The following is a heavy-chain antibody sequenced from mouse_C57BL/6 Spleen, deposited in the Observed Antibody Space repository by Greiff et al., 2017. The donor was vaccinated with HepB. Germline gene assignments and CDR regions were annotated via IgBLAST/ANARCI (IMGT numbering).Heavy chain of an antibody. J-gene: IGHJ2*01. V-gene: IGHV1-72*01. CDR2: IDPNSGGT. CDR1: GYTFTSYW. CDR3: ARGDGYYIYYFDY. D-gene: IGHD2-3*01. Sequence: QVHVKQSGAELVKPGASVKLSCKASGYTFTSYWMHWVKQRPGRGLEWIGRIDPNSGGTKYNEKFKSKATLTVDKPSSTAYMQLSSLTSEDSAVYYCARGDGYYIYYFDYWGQGTTLTVSS.